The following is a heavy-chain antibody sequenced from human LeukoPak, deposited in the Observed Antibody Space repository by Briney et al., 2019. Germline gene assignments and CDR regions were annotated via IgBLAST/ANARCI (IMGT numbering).Heavy chain of an antibody. CDR2: ISAYNGNT. V-gene: IGHV1-18*04. D-gene: IGHD6-6*01. CDR3: ARVTTARPYNWFDP. CDR1: GYSFTSYW. J-gene: IGHJ5*02. Sequence: GESLKISCKGSGYSFTSYWIGWVRQAPGQGLEWMGWISAYNGNTNYAQKLQGRVTMTTDTSTSTAYMELRSLRSDDTAVYYCARVTTARPYNWFDPWGQGTLVTVSS.